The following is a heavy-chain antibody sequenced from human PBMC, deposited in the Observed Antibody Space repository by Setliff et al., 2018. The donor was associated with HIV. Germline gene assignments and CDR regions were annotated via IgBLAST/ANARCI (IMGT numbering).Heavy chain of an antibody. V-gene: IGHV3-7*05. CDR1: GFTFSTFW. CDR2: IKHDGGEA. J-gene: IGHJ4*02. D-gene: IGHD3-22*01. CDR3: AKSYRTYDSINYYNRLFDY. Sequence: GGSLRLSCAASGFTFSTFWMTWVRQSPEKGLEWVASIKHDGGEAHYVDSLKGRFTISRDNPKNSLYLQMNSLRVEDTAVYYCAKSYRTYDSINYYNRLFDYWGQGTLVTVSS.